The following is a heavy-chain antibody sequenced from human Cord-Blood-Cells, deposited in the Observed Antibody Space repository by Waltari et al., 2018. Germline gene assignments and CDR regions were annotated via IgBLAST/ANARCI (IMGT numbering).Heavy chain of an antibody. CDR2: RNPNSGNT. D-gene: IGHD3-3*01. CDR3: ARGNTIFGVVIPYYYYGMDV. J-gene: IGHJ6*02. V-gene: IGHV1-8*01. Sequence: QVQLVQSGAEVKKPGASVKVSCKASGYTFTSYDINWVRQATGQGLEWIGWRNPNSGNTGYAQKFQGRVTMTRNTSISTAYMELSSLRSEDTAVYYCARGNTIFGVVIPYYYYGMDVWGQGTTVTVSS. CDR1: GYTFTSYD.